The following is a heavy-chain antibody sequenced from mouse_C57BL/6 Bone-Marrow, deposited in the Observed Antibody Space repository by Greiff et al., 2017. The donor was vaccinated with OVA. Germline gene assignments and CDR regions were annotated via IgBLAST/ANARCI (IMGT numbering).Heavy chain of an antibody. J-gene: IGHJ2*01. V-gene: IGHV14-4*01. D-gene: IGHD2-12*01. CDR1: GFNITDDY. CDR2: IGPENGAT. Sequence: VQLQQSGAELVRPGASVKLSCTASGFNITDDYMHWVKQRPEQGLEWIGWIGPENGATEYASKIQGKATITAEPPSNTAYLQLSSLTSEDTAVYYCTTLRRLDYWGQGTTLTVSS. CDR3: TTLRRLDY.